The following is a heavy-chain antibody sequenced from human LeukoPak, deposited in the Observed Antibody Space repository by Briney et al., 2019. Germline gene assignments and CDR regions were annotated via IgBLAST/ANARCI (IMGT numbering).Heavy chain of an antibody. J-gene: IGHJ3*02. CDR1: GFTFSNYG. D-gene: IGHD3-22*01. CDR3: ARDLEDSSPFGAFDM. CDR2: IWFDGIRK. Sequence: PGGSLRLSCAASGFTFSNYGMHWVSQVPGKGLEWAAAIWFDGIRKYYADSVKGRLTISRDNSKNTLYLQMNSLRAEDTAVYYCARDLEDSSPFGAFDMWGQGTMVTVSS. V-gene: IGHV3-33*01.